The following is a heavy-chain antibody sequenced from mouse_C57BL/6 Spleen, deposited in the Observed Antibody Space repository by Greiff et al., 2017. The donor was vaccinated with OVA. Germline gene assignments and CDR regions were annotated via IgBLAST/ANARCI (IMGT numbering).Heavy chain of an antibody. J-gene: IGHJ4*01. V-gene: IGHV7-3*01. CDR2: IRNKANGYTT. D-gene: IGHD2-4*01. CDR1: GFTVTDYY. CDR3: ARSFYDYDGDYAMDY. Sequence: EVKLMESGGGLVQPGGSLSLSCAASGFTVTDYYMSWVRQPPGKALEWLGFIRNKANGYTTEYSASVKGRFTISRDNSQSILYLQMNALRAEDSATYYCARSFYDYDGDYAMDYWGQGTSVTVSS.